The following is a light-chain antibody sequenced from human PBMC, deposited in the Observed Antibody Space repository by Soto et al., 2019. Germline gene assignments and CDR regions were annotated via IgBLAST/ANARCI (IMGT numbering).Light chain of an antibody. J-gene: IGLJ3*02. Sequence: QSVLTQPASVSGSPGQSITISCTGTSSDVGSYNLVSWYQQHPGKAPKLMIYEVSERPSGVSNRFSGSKSGNTASLTISGLQAEDEADYYCSSYTRSNTVLFGGGTKLTVL. CDR3: SSYTRSNTVL. V-gene: IGLV2-14*02. CDR2: EVS. CDR1: SSDVGSYNL.